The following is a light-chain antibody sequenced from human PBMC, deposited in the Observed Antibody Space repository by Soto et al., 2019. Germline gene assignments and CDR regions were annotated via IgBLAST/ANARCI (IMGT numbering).Light chain of an antibody. J-gene: IGLJ3*02. CDR1: ASDVGGYNF. CDR3: CSHSSSITWM. Sequence: QSALTQTASVSGSPGQSITMSCTGTASDVGGYNFASWYQQHPGKAPKLIVHEVANRLSGVSGRFSGSKSGNTAFLTISGLQAEDEAVYYCCSHSSSITWMFGGGTKLTVL. V-gene: IGLV2-14*03. CDR2: EVA.